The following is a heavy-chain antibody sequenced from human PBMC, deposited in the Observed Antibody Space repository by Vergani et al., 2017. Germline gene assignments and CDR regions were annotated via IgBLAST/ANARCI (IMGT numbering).Heavy chain of an antibody. Sequence: QVQLVESGGGVVQPGRSLRLSCAASGFTFSSYGMHWVRQAPGKGLEWVAVIWYDGSNKYYADSVKGRFTISRDNSKNTLYLQMNSLRAEDTAVYYCARDLEAGPVYDFDYWGQGTLVTVSS. CDR3: ARDLEAGPVYDFDY. D-gene: IGHD6-19*01. CDR1: GFTFSSYG. CDR2: IWYDGSNK. J-gene: IGHJ4*02. V-gene: IGHV3-33*01.